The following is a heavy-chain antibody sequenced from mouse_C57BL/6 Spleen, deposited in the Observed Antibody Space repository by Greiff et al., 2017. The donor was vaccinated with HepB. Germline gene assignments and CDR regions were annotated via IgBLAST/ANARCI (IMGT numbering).Heavy chain of an antibody. J-gene: IGHJ1*03. CDR1: GYTFTSYW. D-gene: IGHD1-1*01. CDR2: IDPSDSYT. Sequence: QVQLQQPGAELVMPGASVKLSCKASGYTFTSYWMHWVKQRPGQGLEWIGEIDPSDSYTNYNQKFKGKSTLTVDKSSSTAYMRLSSLTSEDSAVYYCARGYYGSSYWYFDVWGTGTTVTVSS. V-gene: IGHV1-69*01. CDR3: ARGYYGSSYWYFDV.